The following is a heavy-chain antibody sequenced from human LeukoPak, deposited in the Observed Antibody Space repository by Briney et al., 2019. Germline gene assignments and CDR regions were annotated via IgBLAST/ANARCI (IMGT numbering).Heavy chain of an antibody. Sequence: GGSLRLSCTASGFTFGDYAMSWVRQAPGEGLEWVGFIGSKAYGGTTEYAASVKGRFTISRDDSKSIAYLQMNSLKTEDTAVYYCTREVLSHYYYYMDVWGKGTTVTISS. V-gene: IGHV3-49*04. CDR1: GFTFGDYA. CDR2: IGSKAYGGTT. CDR3: TREVLSHYYYYMDV. J-gene: IGHJ6*03.